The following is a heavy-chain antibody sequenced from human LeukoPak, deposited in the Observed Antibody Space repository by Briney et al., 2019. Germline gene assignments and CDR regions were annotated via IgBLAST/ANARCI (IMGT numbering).Heavy chain of an antibody. CDR3: ARDWGTSSLYLVN. CDR2: IQNDGNNK. V-gene: IGHV3-30*02. J-gene: IGHJ4*02. D-gene: IGHD6-6*01. Sequence: GGSLRLSCAASGFTFSSNGMHWVRQAPGRGLECVAFIQNDGNNKKYADSVKGRFTISRDNSKNTLYLQMNSLRAEDTAVYYCARDWGTSSLYLVNWGQGTLVTVSS. CDR1: GFTFSSNG.